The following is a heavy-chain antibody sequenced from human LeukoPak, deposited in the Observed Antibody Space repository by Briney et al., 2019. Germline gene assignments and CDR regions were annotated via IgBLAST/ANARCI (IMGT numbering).Heavy chain of an antibody. J-gene: IGHJ4*02. Sequence: TPSETLSHTCAVSGGSISSGGYSWSWIRQPPGKGLEWTGYIYHSGSTYYNPSLKSRVTISVDRSKNQFSLKLSSVTAADTAVYYCARGGANYYDSSGYYYFDYWGQGTLVTVSS. V-gene: IGHV4-30-2*01. CDR1: GGSISSGGYS. D-gene: IGHD3-22*01. CDR3: ARGGANYYDSSGYYYFDY. CDR2: IYHSGST.